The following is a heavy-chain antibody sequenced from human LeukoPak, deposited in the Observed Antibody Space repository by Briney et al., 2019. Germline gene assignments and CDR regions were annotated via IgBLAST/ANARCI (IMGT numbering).Heavy chain of an antibody. J-gene: IGHJ4*02. V-gene: IGHV4-34*01. CDR1: GGSFSGYY. Sequence: SETLSLTCAVYGGSFSGYYWSWIRQPPGKGLEWIGEINHSGSTNYNPSLKSRVTISVDTSKNQFSLKLSSVTAADTAVYYCARGYSSYYSLGYWGQGTLVTVSS. D-gene: IGHD6-6*01. CDR3: ARGYSSYYSLGY. CDR2: INHSGST.